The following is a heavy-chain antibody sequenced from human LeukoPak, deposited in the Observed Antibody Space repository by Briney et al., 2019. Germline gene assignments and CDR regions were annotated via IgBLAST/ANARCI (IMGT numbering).Heavy chain of an antibody. CDR2: ISYDGSNK. CDR1: GFTFSSYA. Sequence: PGGSLRLSFAASGFTFSSYAMPWVRQAPGRGLEWVAVISYDGSNKYYADSVKGRFTISRDNSKNTLYLQMNSLRAEDTAVYYCARDYGDPYYFDYWGQGTLVTVSS. V-gene: IGHV3-30*04. J-gene: IGHJ4*02. D-gene: IGHD4-17*01. CDR3: ARDYGDPYYFDY.